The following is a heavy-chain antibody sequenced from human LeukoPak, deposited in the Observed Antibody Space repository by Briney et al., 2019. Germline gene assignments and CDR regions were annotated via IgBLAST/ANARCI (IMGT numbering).Heavy chain of an antibody. CDR2: ISGSGGST. CDR3: AKDRPGYSSSWYVARLDY. D-gene: IGHD6-13*01. CDR1: GFTFSSYA. V-gene: IGHV3-23*01. Sequence: GGSLRLSCAASGFTFSSYAMSWVRQAPGKGLERVSAISGSGGSTYYADSVKGRFTISRDNSKNTLYLQMNSLRAEDTAVYYCAKDRPGYSSSWYVARLDYWGQGTLVTVSS. J-gene: IGHJ4*02.